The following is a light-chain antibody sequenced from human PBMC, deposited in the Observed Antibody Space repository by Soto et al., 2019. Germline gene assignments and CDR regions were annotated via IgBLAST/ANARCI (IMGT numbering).Light chain of an antibody. CDR1: QSVSNNY. V-gene: IGKV3-20*01. J-gene: IGKJ1*01. CDR3: QQYGGSMT. CDR2: HAS. Sequence: EIVLTQSPGTLSLSPGERATLSCRASQSVSNNYLAWYQQRPGQAPRLLVYHASSRATGIPDRFSGGGSGTDFTPTISRLEPEDFAVYYCQQYGGSMTFGQGTKVDIK.